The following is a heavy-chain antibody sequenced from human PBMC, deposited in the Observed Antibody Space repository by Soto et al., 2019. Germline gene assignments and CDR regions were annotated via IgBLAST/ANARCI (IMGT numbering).Heavy chain of an antibody. Sequence: QTLSLTCAISGDSVSSNSAAWNWIRQSPSRGLEWLGRTYYRSKWYNDYAVSVKSRITINPDTSKNQFSLQLNSVTPEDTAVYYCATDHKQGIAAAGPRYYGMDVWGQGTKVTVYS. CDR2: TYYRSKWYN. V-gene: IGHV6-1*01. CDR3: ATDHKQGIAAAGPRYYGMDV. J-gene: IGHJ6*02. D-gene: IGHD6-13*01. CDR1: GDSVSSNSAA.